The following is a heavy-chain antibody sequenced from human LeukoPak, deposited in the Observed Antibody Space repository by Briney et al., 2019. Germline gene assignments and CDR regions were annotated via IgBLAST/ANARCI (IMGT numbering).Heavy chain of an antibody. CDR1: GFTFGNYW. J-gene: IGHJ4*02. CDR3: AKDRYSGYDFDY. V-gene: IGHV3-30*18. CDR2: ISYDGSNK. Sequence: PGGSLRLSCAASGFTFGNYWMSWVRQAPGKGLEWVAVISYDGSNKYYADSVKGRFTISRDNSKNTLYLQMNSLRAEDTAVYYCAKDRYSGYDFDYWGQGTLVTVSS. D-gene: IGHD5-12*01.